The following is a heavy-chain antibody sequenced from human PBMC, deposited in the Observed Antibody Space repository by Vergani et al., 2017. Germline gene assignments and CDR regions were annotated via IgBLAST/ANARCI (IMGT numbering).Heavy chain of an antibody. CDR1: GFTFSSYG. J-gene: IGHJ3*02. V-gene: IGHV3-30*18. D-gene: IGHD5-12*01. CDR2: ISYDGSNK. CDR3: AKVIGYDIDAFDI. Sequence: QVQLVESGGGAVQPGRSLRLSCAASGFTFSSYGMHWVRQAPGKGLEWVAVISYDGSNKYYADSVKGRFTVSRDNSKNTLYLQMNSLRAEDTSVYYCAKVIGYDIDAFDIWGQGTMVTVSS.